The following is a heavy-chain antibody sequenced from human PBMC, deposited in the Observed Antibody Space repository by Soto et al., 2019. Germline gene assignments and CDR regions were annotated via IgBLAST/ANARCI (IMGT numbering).Heavy chain of an antibody. Sequence: DVQLVESGGGLVQPGRSLRLSCAASGFTFDDYAMHWVRQAPGNGLEWVSGISWNGGNIGYADSVKGRFTISRDNAKNSLFMQMNSLRADYTALYFCAKDFYSSSSGQDYWGQGTQVPGSS. CDR1: GFTFDDYA. V-gene: IGHV3-9*01. CDR2: ISWNGGNI. CDR3: AKDFYSSSSGQDY. D-gene: IGHD6-6*01. J-gene: IGHJ4*02.